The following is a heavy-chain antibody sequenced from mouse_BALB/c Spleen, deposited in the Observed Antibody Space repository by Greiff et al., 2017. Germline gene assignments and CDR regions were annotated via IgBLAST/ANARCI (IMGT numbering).Heavy chain of an antibody. CDR1: GYTFTSYW. CDR3: TRRGDSSGYVWFAY. D-gene: IGHD3-2*01. J-gene: IGHJ3*01. Sequence: QVQLQQPGAELVRPGASVKLSCKASGYTFTSYWINWVKQRPGQGLEWIGNIYPSDSYTNYNQKFKDKATLTVDKSSSTAYMQLSSPTSEDSAVYYCTRRGDSSGYVWFAYWGQGTLVTVSA. V-gene: IGHV1-69*02. CDR2: IYPSDSYT.